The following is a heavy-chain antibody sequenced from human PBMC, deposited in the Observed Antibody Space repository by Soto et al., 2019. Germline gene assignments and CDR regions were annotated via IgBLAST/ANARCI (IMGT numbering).Heavy chain of an antibody. V-gene: IGHV4-59*01. CDR2: VHYSGST. CDR1: GDSISSYY. J-gene: IGHJ6*03. Sequence: SETLSLTCTVSGDSISSYYWSWIRQPPGKGLEWIGYVHYSGSTNYNPSLKSRVTMSVDMSKSQFSLRLSSVTAADTAVYYCAREQLGESYYYMDVWGKGTTVTVSS. CDR3: AREQLGESYYYMDV. D-gene: IGHD3-10*01.